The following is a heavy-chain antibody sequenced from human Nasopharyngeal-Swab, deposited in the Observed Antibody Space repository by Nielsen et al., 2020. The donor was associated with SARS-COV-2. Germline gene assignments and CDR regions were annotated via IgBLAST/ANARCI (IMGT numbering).Heavy chain of an antibody. J-gene: IGHJ4*02. V-gene: IGHV3-23*01. CDR1: GFTFSSYA. Sequence: GGSLRLSCAASGFTFSSYAMSWVRQAPGRGLGWVSAISGSGGSTYYADSVKGRFTISRDNSKNTLYLQMNSLRAEDTAVYYCAKDGESTIFGVVRGVYWGQGTLVTVSS. CDR2: ISGSGGST. CDR3: AKDGESTIFGVVRGVY. D-gene: IGHD3-3*01.